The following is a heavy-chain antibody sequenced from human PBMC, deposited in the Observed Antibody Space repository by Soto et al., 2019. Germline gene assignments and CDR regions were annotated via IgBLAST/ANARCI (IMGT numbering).Heavy chain of an antibody. D-gene: IGHD6-13*01. CDR2: INSDGSST. V-gene: IGHV3-74*01. J-gene: IGHJ4*02. Sequence: GGSLRLSCAASGFTFSSYWMHWVRQAPGKGLVWVSRINSDGSSTSYADSVKGRFTISRDNSKNTLYLQMNSLRAEDTAVYYCAKDQGSSWYEIDYWGQGTLVTVSS. CDR3: AKDQGSSWYEIDY. CDR1: GFTFSSYW.